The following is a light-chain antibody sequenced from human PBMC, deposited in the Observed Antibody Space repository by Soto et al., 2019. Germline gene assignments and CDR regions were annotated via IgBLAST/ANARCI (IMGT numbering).Light chain of an antibody. Sequence: QSVLTQPPSVSAAPGQRVTISCSGTSSNIASNYVSWYQQFPGIAPRLLIYDDNKRPSGIPDRFSASKSGTSATLGITGLQSGDEADYYCGTWDSSLSGGVFGTGTKV. V-gene: IGLV1-51*01. J-gene: IGLJ1*01. CDR3: GTWDSSLSGGV. CDR1: SSNIASNY. CDR2: DDN.